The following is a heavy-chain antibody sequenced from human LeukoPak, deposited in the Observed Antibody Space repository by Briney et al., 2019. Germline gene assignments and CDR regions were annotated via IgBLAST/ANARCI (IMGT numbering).Heavy chain of an antibody. CDR3: ARTVLAVDTAMAIDY. CDR2: IYPGDSDT. J-gene: IGHJ4*02. V-gene: IGHV5-51*01. D-gene: IGHD5-18*01. CDR1: GYSFTSYW. Sequence: GESLNISCKGSGYSFTSYWIGWVRQMPGKGLEWMGIIYPGDSDTRYSPSFQGQVTISADKSISTAYLQWSSLKASDTAMYYCARTVLAVDTAMAIDYWGQRTLVTVSS.